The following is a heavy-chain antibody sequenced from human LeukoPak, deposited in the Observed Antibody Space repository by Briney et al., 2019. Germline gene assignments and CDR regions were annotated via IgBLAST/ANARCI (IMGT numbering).Heavy chain of an antibody. V-gene: IGHV4-30-4*01. D-gene: IGHD3-22*01. CDR1: GGSISSGDYY. Sequence: PSEPLSLTCTVSGGSISSGDYYWSWIRQPPGKGLEWIGYIYYSGSTYYNPSLKSRVTISVDTSKNQFSLKLSSVTAADTAVYYCARESYDSSGYSVAFDIWGQGTMVTVSS. CDR3: ARESYDSSGYSVAFDI. J-gene: IGHJ3*02. CDR2: IYYSGST.